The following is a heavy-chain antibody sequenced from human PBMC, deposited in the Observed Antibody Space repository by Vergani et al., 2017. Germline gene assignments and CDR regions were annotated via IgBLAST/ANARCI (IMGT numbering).Heavy chain of an antibody. Sequence: QLQLQESDPGLVKPSETLSLTCTVSGGSIRSTFYYWGWIRQPPGKGLEWIGTIYYSGSTYYNPSLKSRVTISVDTSKNQFSLKLSSVTAADTAVYYCARFERWLISGFDYWGQGTLVTVSS. V-gene: IGHV4-39*07. CDR3: ARFERWLISGFDY. CDR1: GGSIRSTFYY. D-gene: IGHD5-24*01. J-gene: IGHJ4*02. CDR2: IYYSGST.